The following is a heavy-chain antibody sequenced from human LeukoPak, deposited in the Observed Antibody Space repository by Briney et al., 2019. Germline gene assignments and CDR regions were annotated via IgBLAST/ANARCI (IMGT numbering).Heavy chain of an antibody. V-gene: IGHV4-34*01. D-gene: IGHD2-2*02. Sequence: SETLSLTCAVYGGSFSGYYWSWIRQPPGKGLEWIGEINHSGSTNYNPSLKSRVTISVDTSKIQFSLKLSSVTAADTAVYYCARDEPLVVVPAAVPIFDYWGQGTLVTVSS. CDR2: INHSGST. J-gene: IGHJ4*02. CDR1: GGSFSGYY. CDR3: ARDEPLVVVPAAVPIFDY.